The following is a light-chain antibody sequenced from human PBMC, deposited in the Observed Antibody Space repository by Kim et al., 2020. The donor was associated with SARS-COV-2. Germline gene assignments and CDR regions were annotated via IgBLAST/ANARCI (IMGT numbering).Light chain of an antibody. CDR1: QGVSSY. CDR3: LQVNSIPRT. Sequence: SLGDRVTIPGRASQGVSSYLAWYQQKAGKAPKLLIYAASTLQSGVPSRFSGSGSGTEFTLTVSSLQPEDFATYYCLQVNSIPRTFGQGTKLEI. CDR2: AAS. J-gene: IGKJ2*02. V-gene: IGKV1-9*01.